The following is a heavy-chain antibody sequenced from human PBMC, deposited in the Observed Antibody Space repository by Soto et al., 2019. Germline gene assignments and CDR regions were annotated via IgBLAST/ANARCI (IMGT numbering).Heavy chain of an antibody. CDR3: ARSPTYDSTDY. V-gene: IGHV4-34*01. CDR2: INHSGST. CDR1: GGSFSGYY. Sequence: SETLSLTCAVYGGSFSGYYLSWIRQPPGKGLEWIGEINHSGSTNYNPSLKSRVTISVDTSKNQFSLKLSSVAAADTAVYYCARSPTYDSTDYWGQGTLVTVYS. J-gene: IGHJ4*02. D-gene: IGHD3-22*01.